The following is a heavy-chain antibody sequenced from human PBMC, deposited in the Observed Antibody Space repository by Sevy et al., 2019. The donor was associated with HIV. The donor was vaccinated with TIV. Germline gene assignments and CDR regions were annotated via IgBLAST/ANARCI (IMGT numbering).Heavy chain of an antibody. J-gene: IGHJ4*02. D-gene: IGHD2-2*01. V-gene: IGHV1-18*01. CDR3: AGDKAQGVVIIPGSMWGGVDY. CDR2: ISAYSGDT. CDR1: GYTFKTYG. Sequence: ASVKVSCKTFGYTFKTYGISWVRQAPGQGLEWMGWISAYSGDTNFAQKFQGRVTMTTDTSTSTAYMELSSLRSDDTAVYFCAGDKAQGVVIIPGSMWGGVDYWGQGTVVTVSS.